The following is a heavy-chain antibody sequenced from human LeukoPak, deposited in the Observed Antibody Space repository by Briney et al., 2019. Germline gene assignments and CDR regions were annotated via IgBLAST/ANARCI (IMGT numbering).Heavy chain of an antibody. J-gene: IGHJ4*02. CDR3: AKEGAARPPRNQYFDY. CDR1: GFTFDDYA. CDR2: ISWNSGSI. Sequence: QSGGSLRLSCASSGFTFDDYAMAWVRQAPGKGLEWVSCISWNSGSIGYADSVKGRFTISRDNAKNSLYLQMNSLRAEDTAVYYCAKEGAARPPRNQYFDYWGQGTLVTVSS. V-gene: IGHV3-9*01. D-gene: IGHD6-6*01.